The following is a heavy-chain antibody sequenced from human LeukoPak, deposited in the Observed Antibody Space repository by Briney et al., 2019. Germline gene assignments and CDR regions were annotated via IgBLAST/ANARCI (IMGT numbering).Heavy chain of an antibody. CDR1: GFTVSSNY. D-gene: IGHD6-13*01. CDR3: ARGIAAAGPDAFDI. V-gene: IGHV3-53*01. J-gene: IGHJ3*02. CDR2: IYSGGST. Sequence: PGGSLRLFCAASGFTVSSNYMSWVRQAPGKGLEWVSVIYSGGSTYYADSVKGRFTISRANSKNTLYLQMNSLRADDTAVYYCARGIAAAGPDAFDIWGQGTMVTVSS.